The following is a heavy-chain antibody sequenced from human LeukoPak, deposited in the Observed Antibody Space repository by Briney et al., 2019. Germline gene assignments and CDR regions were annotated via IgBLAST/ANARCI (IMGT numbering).Heavy chain of an antibody. CDR1: GYTFTSYG. D-gene: IGHD3-16*02. CDR3: ARESTAGVIGSFDY. CDR2: IIPIFGIA. J-gene: IGHJ4*02. Sequence: ASVKVSCKASGYTFTSYGISWVRQAPGQGLEWMGRIIPIFGIANYAQKFQGRVTITADKSTSTAYMELSSLRSEDTAVYYCARESTAGVIGSFDYWGQGTLVTVSS. V-gene: IGHV1-69*04.